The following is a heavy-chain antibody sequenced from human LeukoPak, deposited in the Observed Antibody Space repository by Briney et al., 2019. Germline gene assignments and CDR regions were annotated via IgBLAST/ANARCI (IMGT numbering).Heavy chain of an antibody. CDR1: GGSISSDY. J-gene: IGHJ4*02. CDR2: NYNSGSN. Sequence: PSETLSLTCTVSGGSISSDYWQWIRQPPGKGLEWIGYNYNSGSNNYNPSLKSRVTISIDTSKNQFSLKLTSVTAADTAVYYCATRGYWGQGTLVTVSS. CDR3: ATRGY. V-gene: IGHV4-59*08. D-gene: IGHD3-10*01.